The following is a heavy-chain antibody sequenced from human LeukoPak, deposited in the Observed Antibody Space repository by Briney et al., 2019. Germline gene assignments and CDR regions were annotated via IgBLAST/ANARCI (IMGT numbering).Heavy chain of an antibody. V-gene: IGHV3-21*01. D-gene: IGHD2-15*01. J-gene: IGHJ3*02. CDR3: ARDQLGYCSGGSCYSAAFDI. CDR1: GFTFSSYS. Sequence: PGGSLRLSCAASGFTFSSYSMNWVRQAPGKGLEWVSSISSSSSYIYYADSVKGRFTISRDNAKSSLYLQMNSLRAEDTAVYYCARDQLGYCSGGSCYSAAFDIWGQGTMVTVSS. CDR2: ISSSSSYI.